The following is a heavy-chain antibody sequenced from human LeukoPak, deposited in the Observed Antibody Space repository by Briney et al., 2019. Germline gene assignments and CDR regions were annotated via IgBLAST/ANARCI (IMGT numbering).Heavy chain of an antibody. V-gene: IGHV3-7*03. J-gene: IGHJ4*02. CDR1: GFTFGDTW. CDR2: IKQDGSEK. D-gene: IGHD3/OR15-3a*01. Sequence: GGSLRLSCAASGFTFGDTWMNWVRQVPGQGLEWVANIKQDGSEKFCVASVKGRFTISRDNGKSSLYLQMNSLRAEDTALYYCATSYDMGWLIGYWGQGTLVTVPS. CDR3: ATSYDMGWLIGY.